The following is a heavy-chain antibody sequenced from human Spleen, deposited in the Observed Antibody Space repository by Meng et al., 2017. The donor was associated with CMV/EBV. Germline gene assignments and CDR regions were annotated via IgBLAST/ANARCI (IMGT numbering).Heavy chain of an antibody. Sequence: QVQLQQWGAGLLKPSETLSLPCAVYGGSFSGDYWSWIRQPPGKGLEWIGEINHSGSTNYNPSLKSRVTISVDTSKNQFSLKLSSVTAADTAVYYCARAGDSSSSHFDYWGQGTLVTVSS. CDR3: ARAGDSSSSHFDY. D-gene: IGHD6-6*01. V-gene: IGHV4-34*01. J-gene: IGHJ4*02. CDR2: INHSGST. CDR1: GGSFSGDY.